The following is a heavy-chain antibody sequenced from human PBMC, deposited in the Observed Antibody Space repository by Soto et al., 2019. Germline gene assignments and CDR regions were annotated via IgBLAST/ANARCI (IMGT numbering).Heavy chain of an antibody. CDR3: RVGVAD. D-gene: IGHD1-26*01. CDR2: LSFDASKK. J-gene: IGHJ4*02. V-gene: IGHV3-30*03. CDR1: GFNVSAYG. Sequence: QVQLVESGGGVVQPGRSLRLSCAASGFNVSAYGMHWVRQAPGTGLELVALLSFDASKKYYADSVKGRFTISRDTSRNTLYLQMNSLRVEDTAVYYCRVGVADWGKVTRVTVSS.